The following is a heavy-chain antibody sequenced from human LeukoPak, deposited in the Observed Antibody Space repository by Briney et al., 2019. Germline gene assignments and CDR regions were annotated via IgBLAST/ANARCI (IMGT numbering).Heavy chain of an antibody. J-gene: IGHJ4*02. D-gene: IGHD3-9*01. V-gene: IGHV3-23*01. CDR2: NSGSGGST. CDR3: AALPTGYQNFDY. Sequence: GGSLRLSCTASGFTFSSYGMSWVRQAPGKGLEWVSTNSGSGGSTYYADSVQGRFTISRDNSKNTLFLQMHSLRVEDTAVYYCAALPTGYQNFDYWGQGTLVTVST. CDR1: GFTFSSYG.